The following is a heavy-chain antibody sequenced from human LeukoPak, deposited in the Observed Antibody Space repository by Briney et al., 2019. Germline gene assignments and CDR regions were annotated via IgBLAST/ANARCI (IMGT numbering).Heavy chain of an antibody. CDR3: ARQRNWNFDY. CDR2: IYYSGRT. V-gene: IGHV4-39*01. CDR1: GGSISSSSYY. D-gene: IGHD1-1*01. J-gene: IGHJ4*02. Sequence: SETLSLTCTVSGGSISSSSYYWGWIRQPPGKGLEWIGSIYYSGRTYYNPSLKSRVTISVDTSKNQFSLKLSSVTAADTAVYYCARQRNWNFDYWGQGTLVTVSS.